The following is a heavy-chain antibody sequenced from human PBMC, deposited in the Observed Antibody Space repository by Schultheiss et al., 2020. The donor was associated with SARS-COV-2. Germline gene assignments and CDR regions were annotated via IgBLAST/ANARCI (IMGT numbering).Heavy chain of an antibody. CDR1: EYSFTYYW. CDR2: IYPSDSDT. V-gene: IGHV5-51*01. D-gene: IGHD3-9*01. CDR3: ARLFHISTGYYLVENYYYGMDV. J-gene: IGHJ6*02. Sequence: GESLKISCKGSEYSFTYYWIGWVRQMPGKGLEWMGIIYPSDSDTKYSPSFQGQVTISADKSISTAYLQWSSLKASDTAMYYCARLFHISTGYYLVENYYYGMDVWGQGTTVTVSS.